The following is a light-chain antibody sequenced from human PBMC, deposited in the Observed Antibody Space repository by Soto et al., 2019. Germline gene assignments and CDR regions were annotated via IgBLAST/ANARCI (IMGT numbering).Light chain of an antibody. CDR2: EIS. V-gene: IGLV2-8*01. CDR3: SSYAGSNNLV. J-gene: IGLJ3*02. Sequence: QSALTQPASVSESPGQSITISCTGTSSDVGASDFVSWYQQHPGKAPELIIYEISNRPSGVPDRFSGSKSGNTASLTVSGLQAEDEADYYCSSYAGSNNLVFGGGTKLTVL. CDR1: SSDVGASDF.